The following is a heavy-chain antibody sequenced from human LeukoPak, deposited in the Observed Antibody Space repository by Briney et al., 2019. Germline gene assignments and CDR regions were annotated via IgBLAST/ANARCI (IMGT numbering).Heavy chain of an antibody. CDR3: AKSRPSITMIVVVLPDY. CDR1: GFTFSSYA. CDR2: ISGSGGST. V-gene: IGHV3-23*01. J-gene: IGHJ4*02. Sequence: GGSLRLSCAASGFTFSSYAMSWVRQAPGEGLEWVSAISGSGGSTYYADSVKGRFTISRDNSKNTLYLQMNSLRAEDPAVYYCAKSRPSITMIVVVLPDYWGQGTLVTVSS. D-gene: IGHD3-22*01.